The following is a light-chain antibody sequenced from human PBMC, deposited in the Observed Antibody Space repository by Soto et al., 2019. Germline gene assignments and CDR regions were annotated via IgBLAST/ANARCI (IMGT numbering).Light chain of an antibody. CDR2: GAS. CDR1: QSVSSSY. J-gene: IGKJ1*01. V-gene: IGKV3-20*01. CDR3: QQYGSSHRT. Sequence: EIVLTQSPGTLSLSPGERATLSCRASQSVSSSYLAWYQQKPGQAPRLLIYGASSRATGIPDRFSGSGSVTDFTLTISRLEPEDFAVYYCQQYGSSHRTFGQGTKV.